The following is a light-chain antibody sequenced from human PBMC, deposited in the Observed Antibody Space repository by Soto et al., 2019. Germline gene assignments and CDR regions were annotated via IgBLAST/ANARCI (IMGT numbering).Light chain of an antibody. CDR2: DAS. V-gene: IGKV1-33*01. CDR3: QQYDNLPLLT. CDR1: QDISNY. Sequence: DIQMTQSPSSLSASVGDRVTITCQACQDISNYLNWYQQKPGKAPKLLIYDASNLETGVPSRFSGSGSGTDFTFTISSLQPEDIATYYCQQYDNLPLLTFGGGTKVEIK. J-gene: IGKJ4*01.